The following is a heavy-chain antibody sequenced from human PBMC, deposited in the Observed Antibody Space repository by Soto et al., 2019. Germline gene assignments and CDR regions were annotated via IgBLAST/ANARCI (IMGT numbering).Heavy chain of an antibody. D-gene: IGHD2-15*01. CDR1: GGTFSSNT. V-gene: IGHV1-69*04. J-gene: IGHJ5*02. CDR3: ARDRGVVVVAAPWFDP. Sequence: ASVKVSCKASGGTFSSNTISWVRQAPGQGLEWMGRIIPILGIANYAQKFQGRVTITADKSTSTAYMELSSLRSEDTAVYYCARDRGVVVVAAPWFDPWGQGTLVTVSS. CDR2: IIPILGIA.